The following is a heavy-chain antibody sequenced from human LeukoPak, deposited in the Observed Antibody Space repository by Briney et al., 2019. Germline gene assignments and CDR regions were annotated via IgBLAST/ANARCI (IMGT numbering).Heavy chain of an antibody. D-gene: IGHD2-15*01. Sequence: GGSLRLSCAASGFTFSDYYMSWIRQAPGKGLEGVSYISGSGSTIYYADSVKGRFTISRDNAKNSLYLQMNSLRAEDTAVYYCARYCSGGSCFDYWGQGTLVTVSS. CDR3: ARYCSGGSCFDY. CDR1: GFTFSDYY. V-gene: IGHV3-11*01. J-gene: IGHJ4*02. CDR2: ISGSGSTI.